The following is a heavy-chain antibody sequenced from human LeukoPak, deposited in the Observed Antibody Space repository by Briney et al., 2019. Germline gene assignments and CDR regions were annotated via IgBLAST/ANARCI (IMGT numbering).Heavy chain of an antibody. Sequence: ASVKVSCKASGYTFSDSYIHFVRQAPGQGLEWMGRINPNSGDPNYPQKFQGRVTMTRDTSINTAYMEMNSLTSDDTAVYYCARSARHCNNGVCFTDYYIDLWGKGTTVTVSS. V-gene: IGHV1-2*06. CDR3: ARSARHCNNGVCFTDYYIDL. J-gene: IGHJ6*03. CDR1: GYTFSDSY. CDR2: INPNSGDP. D-gene: IGHD2-8*01.